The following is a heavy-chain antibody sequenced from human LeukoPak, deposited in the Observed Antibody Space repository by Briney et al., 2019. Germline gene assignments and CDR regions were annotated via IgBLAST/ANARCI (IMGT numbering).Heavy chain of an antibody. V-gene: IGHV4-59*01. CDR2: IYYSGST. Sequence: SETLSLTCTVSGGSISSYDWSWIRQPPGKGLEWIGYIYYSGSTNYNPSLKSRVTISVDTSKNQFSLKLSSVTAADTAVYYFARGSYYSSGYYHYHHGMDVWGQGTTVTVSS. D-gene: IGHD3-22*01. CDR3: ARGSYYSSGYYHYHHGMDV. CDR1: GGSISSYD. J-gene: IGHJ6*02.